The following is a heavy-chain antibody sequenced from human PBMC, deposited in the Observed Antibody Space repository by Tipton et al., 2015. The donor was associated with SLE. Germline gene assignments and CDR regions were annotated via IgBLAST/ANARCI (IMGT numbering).Heavy chain of an antibody. D-gene: IGHD6-13*01. Sequence: TLSLTCAVYGGSFSGYYWSWIRQSPGEGLEWIGEINHSGSTNYNPSLKSRVTISVDTSKKQFSLKVSSVTAADTAVYYCARAQRLVRWFDPWGQGTLVTVSS. CDR2: INHSGST. CDR3: ARAQRLVRWFDP. V-gene: IGHV4-34*01. J-gene: IGHJ5*02. CDR1: GGSFSGYY.